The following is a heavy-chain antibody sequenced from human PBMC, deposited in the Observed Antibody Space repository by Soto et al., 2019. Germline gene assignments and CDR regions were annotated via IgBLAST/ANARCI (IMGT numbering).Heavy chain of an antibody. CDR3: AREMRSSPTCFDP. Sequence: KASETLSLTCSVSGGSVTSYRYYWSWIRQPPGKGLEWIGYVFYTGDTKYNPSLKTRATISVDTSKNQFSLKVTSVTVADTAVYYCAREMRSSPTCFDPWGQGTLVTVSS. V-gene: IGHV4-61*01. CDR1: GGSVTSYRYY. J-gene: IGHJ5*01. D-gene: IGHD2-15*01. CDR2: VFYTGDT.